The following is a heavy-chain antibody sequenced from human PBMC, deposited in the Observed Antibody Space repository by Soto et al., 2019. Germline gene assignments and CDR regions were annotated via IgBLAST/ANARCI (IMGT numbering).Heavy chain of an antibody. CDR1: GFTVSSNY. V-gene: IGHV3-66*01. CDR2: IYSGGST. Sequence: PGGSLRLSCAASGFTVSSNYISWVRQAPGKGLEWVSVIYSGGSTYYADSVKGRFTISRDNSENTLYLQMNSLRAEDTAVYYCATLGGGSGNYYYYYGMDVWGQGTTVTVSS. D-gene: IGHD3-10*01. CDR3: ATLGGGSGNYYYYYGMDV. J-gene: IGHJ6*02.